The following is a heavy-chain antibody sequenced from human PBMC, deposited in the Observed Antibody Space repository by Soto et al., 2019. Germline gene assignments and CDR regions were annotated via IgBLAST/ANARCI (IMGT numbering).Heavy chain of an antibody. Sequence: QVQLQQWGAGLLKPSETLSLTCAVYGGSFSGYYWSWIRQPPGKGLEWIGEINHSGSTNYNPSLKSRFTKSVGTSKSQFSLKLSPGPAADTAVYYCARGGGFEWGYCSGGSCYRYYFDYWGQGTLVTVSS. D-gene: IGHD2-15*01. CDR3: ARGGGFEWGYCSGGSCYRYYFDY. CDR2: INHSGST. CDR1: GGSFSGYY. V-gene: IGHV4-34*01. J-gene: IGHJ4*02.